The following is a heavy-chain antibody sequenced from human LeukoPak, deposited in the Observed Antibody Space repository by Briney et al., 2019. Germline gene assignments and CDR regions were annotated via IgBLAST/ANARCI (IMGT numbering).Heavy chain of an antibody. CDR2: IKQDGSEK. Sequence: GGSLRLSCAASGFTFSSYWMSWVRQAPGKGLEWVANIKQDGSEKYYVDSVKGRFTISRDNAKNSLYLQMNSLRAEDTAVYYCASESTYYDFWSGQGYNWFDPWGQGTLVTVSS. D-gene: IGHD3-3*01. CDR1: GFTFSSYW. J-gene: IGHJ5*02. CDR3: ASESTYYDFWSGQGYNWFDP. V-gene: IGHV3-7*01.